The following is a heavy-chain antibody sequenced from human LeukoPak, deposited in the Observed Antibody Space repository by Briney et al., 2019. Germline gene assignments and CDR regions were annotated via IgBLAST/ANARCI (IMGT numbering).Heavy chain of an antibody. CDR2: ISYDGSNK. CDR3: AKEGDSSGYYHDY. CDR1: GFTFSSYG. D-gene: IGHD3-22*01. J-gene: IGHJ4*02. Sequence: AGGSLRLSCAASGFTFSSYGMHWVRQAPGKGLEWVAVISYDGSNKYYADSVKGRFTISRDNSKNTLYLQMNSLRAEDTAVYYCAKEGDSSGYYHDYWGQGTLVTVSS. V-gene: IGHV3-30*18.